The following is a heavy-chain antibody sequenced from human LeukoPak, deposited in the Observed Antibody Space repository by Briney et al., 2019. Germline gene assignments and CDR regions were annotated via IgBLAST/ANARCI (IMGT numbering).Heavy chain of an antibody. CDR3: TSHVVTSWGDYFDY. Sequence: PSETLSLTCTVSGGPISSHYWIWIRQPPGKGLEWIGYIYYSGSTNYNPSLKSRVTISVDTSKNHFSLNLSSVTAADTAVYYCTSHVVTSWGDYFDYWGQGTLVTVSS. V-gene: IGHV4-59*08. D-gene: IGHD4-23*01. CDR2: IYYSGST. J-gene: IGHJ4*02. CDR1: GGPISSHY.